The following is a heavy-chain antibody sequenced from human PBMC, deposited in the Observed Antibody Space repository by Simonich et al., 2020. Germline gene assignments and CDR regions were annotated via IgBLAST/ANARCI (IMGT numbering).Heavy chain of an antibody. J-gene: IGHJ3*02. Sequence: QVQLVQSGAEVKKPGASVKVSCKASGYTFTGYYMHWVRQAPGQGLEWMGWINPTSGGTNNAQKCKGRVTMTRDTSISTAYMELSRLRSDDTAVYYCARNGLVGILKAFDIWGQGTMVTVSS. CDR2: INPTSGGT. CDR3: ARNGLVGILKAFDI. CDR1: GYTFTGYY. V-gene: IGHV1-2*02. D-gene: IGHD2-21*01.